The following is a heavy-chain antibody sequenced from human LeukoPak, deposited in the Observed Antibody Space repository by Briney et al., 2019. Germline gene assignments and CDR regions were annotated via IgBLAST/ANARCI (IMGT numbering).Heavy chain of an antibody. Sequence: PGGSLRLSCAASGFTYSSYWMSWVPQAPGKGLEWVTNIKQDESEKYYVDSVRGLFTISRDNAKNSLYLQMNSLRAEDTAVYYCASGYSHDRPFDYWGQGTLVTVSS. V-gene: IGHV3-7*01. D-gene: IGHD5-18*01. CDR2: IKQDESEK. J-gene: IGHJ4*02. CDR3: ASGYSHDRPFDY. CDR1: GFTYSSYW.